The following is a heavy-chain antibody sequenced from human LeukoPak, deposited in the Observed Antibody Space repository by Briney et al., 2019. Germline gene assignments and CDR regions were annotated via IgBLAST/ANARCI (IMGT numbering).Heavy chain of an antibody. J-gene: IGHJ6*03. CDR1: GFTFSSYS. D-gene: IGHD2/OR15-2a*01. CDR2: ISSSSSYI. V-gene: IGHV3-21*01. CDR3: AREPRNRAYYYYYMDV. Sequence: GGSLRLSCAASGFTFSSYSMNWVRQAPGKGLERVSSISSSSSYIYYADSVKGRFTISRDNAKNSLYLQMNSLRAEDTAVYYCAREPRNRAYYYYYMDVWGKGTTVTVSS.